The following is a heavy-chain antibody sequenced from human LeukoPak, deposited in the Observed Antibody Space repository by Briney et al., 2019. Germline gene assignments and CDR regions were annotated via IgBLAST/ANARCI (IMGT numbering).Heavy chain of an antibody. J-gene: IGHJ4*02. Sequence: GGSLRLSCAASGFTFSDHYMDWVRQAPGKGLEWVGRTRNKANSYTTEYAASVKGRFTISRDDSKNSLYLQMNSLKTEDTAVYYCARDDGASGSYSFDYWGQGTLVTVSS. V-gene: IGHV3-72*01. D-gene: IGHD1-26*01. CDR3: ARDDGASGSYSFDY. CDR2: TRNKANSYTT. CDR1: GFTFSDHY.